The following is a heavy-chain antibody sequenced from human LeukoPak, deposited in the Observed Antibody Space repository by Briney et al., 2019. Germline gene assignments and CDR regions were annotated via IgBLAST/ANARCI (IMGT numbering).Heavy chain of an antibody. CDR3: ARDLRPDQGFDP. V-gene: IGHV4-39*07. CDR2: VYYSGST. CDR1: GGSISSSSYY. J-gene: IGHJ5*02. Sequence: PSETLSLTCTVSGGSISSSSYYWGWIRQPPGKGLEWIGSVYYSGSTYYNPSLKSRVTISVDTSKNQFSLKLSSVTAADTAVYYCARDLRPDQGFDPWGQGTLVTVSS. D-gene: IGHD2-2*01.